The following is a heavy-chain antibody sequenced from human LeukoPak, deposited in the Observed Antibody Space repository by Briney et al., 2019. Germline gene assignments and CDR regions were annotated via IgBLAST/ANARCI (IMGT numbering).Heavy chain of an antibody. D-gene: IGHD2/OR15-2a*01. J-gene: IGHJ4*02. CDR2: IWSDGSHK. CDR3: TRGQTTYYDY. CDR1: GFIFTTYG. V-gene: IGHV3-33*08. Sequence: PGGSLRLSCAASGFIFTTYGFHWVRQAPGKGLEWVAVIWSDGSHKFYTDSVKGRFTISRDNSENTLYLQMSGLRAEDTALYYCTRGQTTYYDYWGQGTLVTVSS.